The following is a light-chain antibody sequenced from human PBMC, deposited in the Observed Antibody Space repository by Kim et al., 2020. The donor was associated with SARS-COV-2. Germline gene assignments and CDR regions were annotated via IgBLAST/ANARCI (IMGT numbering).Light chain of an antibody. Sequence: SAFVGDRVTITCRASQSISVWLAWYQQKPGKAPKLLIYKASTLESGVPSRFSGSGSGTEFTLTISTLQPDDFATYYCQQYNSYSYTFGQGTRLEI. CDR3: QQYNSYSYT. V-gene: IGKV1-5*03. CDR1: QSISVW. J-gene: IGKJ2*01. CDR2: KAS.